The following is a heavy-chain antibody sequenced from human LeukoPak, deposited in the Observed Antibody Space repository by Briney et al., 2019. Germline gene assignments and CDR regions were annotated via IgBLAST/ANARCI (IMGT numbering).Heavy chain of an antibody. CDR3: VREVTVTSYFDY. J-gene: IGHJ4*02. V-gene: IGHV3-33*08. CDR1: GFTFSSYS. CDR2: IWYDGSNK. D-gene: IGHD2-21*02. Sequence: GGSLRLSCAASGFTFSSYSMNWVRQAPGKGLEWVAVIWYDGSNKYYADSVKGRFTISRDNAKNTLYLQMNSLRAEDTAVYYCVREVTVTSYFDYWGQGILVTVSS.